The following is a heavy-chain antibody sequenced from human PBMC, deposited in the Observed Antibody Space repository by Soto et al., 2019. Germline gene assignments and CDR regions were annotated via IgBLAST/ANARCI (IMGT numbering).Heavy chain of an antibody. J-gene: IGHJ3*02. Sequence: LSLTCTVSGGSISSTDYYWSWIRQPPGKGLEWIGYIYYSGSTYYNPSLKSRVTMSVDTSKNQFSLRLNSVTAADTAMYYCAIYYDKKSYAFDIWGQGTMVTV. CDR3: AIYYDKKSYAFDI. D-gene: IGHD3-22*01. CDR1: GGSISSTDYY. V-gene: IGHV4-30-4*01. CDR2: IYYSGST.